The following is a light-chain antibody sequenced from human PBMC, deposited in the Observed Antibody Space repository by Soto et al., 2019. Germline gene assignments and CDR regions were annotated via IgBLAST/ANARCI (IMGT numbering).Light chain of an antibody. CDR1: SSDVGGYNY. Sequence: QSVLTQPASVSGSPGQSITISCTGTSSDVGGYNYVSWYQQHPGKAPKLMIYEVSNRPSGVSNRFSDSKSGNTASLTISGLQAEDEADYYCSSYTNTGTLVVFGGGTKLTV. V-gene: IGLV2-14*01. CDR3: SSYTNTGTLVV. CDR2: EVS. J-gene: IGLJ2*01.